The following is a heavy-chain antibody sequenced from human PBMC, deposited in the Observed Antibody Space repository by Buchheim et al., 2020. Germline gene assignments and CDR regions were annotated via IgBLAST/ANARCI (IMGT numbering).Heavy chain of an antibody. CDR3: AIVKYYYDSSGYYYYYYGMDV. V-gene: IGHV1-69*01. CDR1: GGTFSSYA. CDR2: IIPIFGTA. D-gene: IGHD3-22*01. J-gene: IGHJ6*02. Sequence: QVQLVQSGAEVKKPGSSVKVSCKASGGTFSSYAISWVRQAPGQGLEWMGGIIPIFGTANYAQKFRGRVTITADESTSTAYMELSSLRSEDTAVYYCAIVKYYYDSSGYYYYYYGMDVWGQGTT.